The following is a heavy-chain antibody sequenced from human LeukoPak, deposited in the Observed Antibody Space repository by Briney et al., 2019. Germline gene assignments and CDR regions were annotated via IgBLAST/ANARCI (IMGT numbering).Heavy chain of an antibody. CDR3: ARATYYDFWSGYPSDFDY. V-gene: IGHV3-21*01. CDR1: GFTFSSYS. CDR2: ISSSSYI. J-gene: IGHJ4*02. D-gene: IGHD3-3*01. Sequence: GGSLRLSCAASGFTFSSYSMNWVRQAPGKGLEWVSSISSSSYIYYADSVKGRFTISRDNAKNSLYLQMNSLRAEDTAVYYCARATYYDFWSGYPSDFDYWGQGTLVTVSS.